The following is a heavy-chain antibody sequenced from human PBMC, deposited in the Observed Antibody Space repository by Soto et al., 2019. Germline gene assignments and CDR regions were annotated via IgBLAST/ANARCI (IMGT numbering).Heavy chain of an antibody. D-gene: IGHD5-18*01. J-gene: IGHJ4*02. CDR1: GDSIIDYY. V-gene: IGHV4-4*07. Sequence: TSETLSLTCTVSGDSIIDYYCTCIRQPSGKGLEWIVRVYVSGSTTYNPSLQGRVTISLDTSKNQFSLRLTSLTAADTAIYYCARDSAMVGIFDFWGRGTQVTVSS. CDR2: VYVSGST. CDR3: ARDSAMVGIFDF.